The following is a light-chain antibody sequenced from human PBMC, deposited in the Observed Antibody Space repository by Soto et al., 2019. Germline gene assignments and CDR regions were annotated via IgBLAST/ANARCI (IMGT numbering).Light chain of an antibody. J-gene: IGKJ1*01. CDR3: QHYNGAPST. CDR2: AAS. V-gene: IGKV1-27*01. CDR1: QGISTY. Sequence: DIQMTQSPATLSASVGDRVTLTCRASQGISTYLVWYQQKPGTVPKLLIFAASTLQSGVPSRFSGSGSGTDFTLTISRLQSEDVATYYCQHYNGAPSTFGQGTQLEIK.